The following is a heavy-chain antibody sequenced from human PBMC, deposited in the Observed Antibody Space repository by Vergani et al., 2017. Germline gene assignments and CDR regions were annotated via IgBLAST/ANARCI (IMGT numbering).Heavy chain of an antibody. J-gene: IGHJ4*02. V-gene: IGHV4-31*03. CDR3: GREVGTEGFDY. CDR1: GDSISRGGYY. CDR2: IYYSGST. Sequence: QVQLPESGPGLVKPSQTLSLTCTVSGDSISRGGYYWNWIRQHPGKGLEWIGYIYYSGSTNYNSSLKSGVSMSVDTSKNQFSLRLSSVPAGDTAVYYGGREVGTEGFDYWGQGTLVTVSS. D-gene: IGHD2-21*02.